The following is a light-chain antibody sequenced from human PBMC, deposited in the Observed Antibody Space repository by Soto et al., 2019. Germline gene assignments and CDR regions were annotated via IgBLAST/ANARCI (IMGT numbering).Light chain of an antibody. CDR1: QSLLYSNGYNY. CDR3: MQPILTPCT. CDR2: LGS. Sequence: EIVLTQSPLSLPVTPGEPASITCRSSQSLLYSNGYNYLDWYLQKPGQSPQLLIYLGSNRASEVPDRFSGSGSGTDYTLKISRVEAEDLGAYYFMQPILTPCTLGKGNTVPIK. J-gene: IGKJ1*01. V-gene: IGKV2-28*01.